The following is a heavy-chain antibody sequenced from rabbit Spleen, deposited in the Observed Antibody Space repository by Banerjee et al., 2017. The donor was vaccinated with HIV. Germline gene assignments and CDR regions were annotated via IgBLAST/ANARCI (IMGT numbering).Heavy chain of an antibody. D-gene: IGHD1-1*01. CDR1: GFSFSSSDF. CDR3: ARYSSGYLGDL. J-gene: IGHJ3*01. Sequence: QSLEESGGDLVKPGASLTLTCTASGFSFSSSDFMCWVRQAPGKGLEWIACIYTGSSGSTYYANWAKGRFTISKTSSTTVTLQMTSLTAADTATYFCARYSSGYLGDLWGQGTLVTVS. CDR2: IYTGSSGST. V-gene: IGHV1S40*01.